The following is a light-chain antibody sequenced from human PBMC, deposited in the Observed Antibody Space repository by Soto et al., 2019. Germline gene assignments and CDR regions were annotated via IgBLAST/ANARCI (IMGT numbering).Light chain of an antibody. CDR3: QQYNNWPPT. Sequence: EIVMTPSPATLSVSAGERATHFCRASQSVSSNLAWYQRKPGQVPRLLFSGASTRAIGVPARFSGSGSGTEFTLTISSLQSEDFAVYYCQQYNNWPPTFGQGTKVDIK. CDR2: GAS. J-gene: IGKJ1*01. CDR1: QSVSSN. V-gene: IGKV3-15*01.